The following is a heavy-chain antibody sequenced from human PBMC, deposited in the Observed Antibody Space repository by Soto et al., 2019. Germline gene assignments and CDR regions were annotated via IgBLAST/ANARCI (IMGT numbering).Heavy chain of an antibody. CDR1: GGSVSSGSYY. CDR2: IYYSGST. J-gene: IGHJ4*02. V-gene: IGHV4-61*01. Sequence: PSETLSLTCTVSGGSVSSGSYYWSWIRQPPGKGLEWIGYIYYSGSTNYNPSLKSRVTISVDTSKNQFSLKLSSVTAADTAVYYCARFEGSSFYWGQGTLVTVS. CDR3: ARFEGSSFY. D-gene: IGHD6-13*01.